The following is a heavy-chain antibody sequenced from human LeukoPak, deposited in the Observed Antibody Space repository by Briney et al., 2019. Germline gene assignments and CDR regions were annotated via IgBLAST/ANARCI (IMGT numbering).Heavy chain of an antibody. Sequence: GGSLRLSCAASGFTFSSYSMNWVRQAPGQGLERVSYISSTSSTISYADSVKGRFTISRDNAKNSLYLQMNSLRAEDTAVYYCARVLLYSSSWYDYWGQGTVVTVSA. D-gene: IGHD6-13*01. J-gene: IGHJ4*02. CDR3: ARVLLYSSSWYDY. CDR1: GFTFSSYS. CDR2: ISSTSSTI. V-gene: IGHV3-48*01.